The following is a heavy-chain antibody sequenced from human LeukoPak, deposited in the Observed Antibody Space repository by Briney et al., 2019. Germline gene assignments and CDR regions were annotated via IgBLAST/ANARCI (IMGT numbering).Heavy chain of an antibody. Sequence: PSETLSLTCTVSGGSISSYYWSWIRQPPGKGLEWIGYIYYSGSTNYNPSLKSRVTISVDTSKNQFSLKLSSVTAADTAVYYCARHVPDYYYYGMDVWGQGTTVTVSS. CDR2: IYYSGST. CDR3: ARHVPDYYYYGMDV. V-gene: IGHV4-59*08. J-gene: IGHJ6*02. CDR1: GGSISSYY.